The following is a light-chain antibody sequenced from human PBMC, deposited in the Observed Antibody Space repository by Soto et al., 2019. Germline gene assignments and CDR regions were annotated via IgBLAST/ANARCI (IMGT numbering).Light chain of an antibody. CDR2: EVI. CDR3: SSYAGSNNFV. Sequence: QSALAQPPSASGSPGQSVTISCTGTSNDVGGYDSVSWFQQRPGKVPKLLIYEVIKRPSGVPDRFSGSKSGNTASLTVSGLQAEDEADYYCSSYAGSNNFVFGTGTKVTVL. J-gene: IGLJ1*01. CDR1: SNDVGGYDS. V-gene: IGLV2-8*01.